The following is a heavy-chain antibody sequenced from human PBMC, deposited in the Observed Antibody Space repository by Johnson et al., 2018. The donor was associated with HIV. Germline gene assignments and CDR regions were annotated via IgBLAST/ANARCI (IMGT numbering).Heavy chain of an antibody. D-gene: IGHD1-1*01. CDR2: ISYDGSNK. CDR3: ARREGTTGTFSAFDI. CDR1: GFTFSSYG. Sequence: QVQLVESGGGVVQPGRSLRLSCAASGFTFSSYGMHWVRQAPGKGLEWVAVISYDGSNKYYADSVKGRFTISRDNSKNTLYVQMNSLRAEDTALYYCARREGTTGTFSAFDIWGQGTMVTVSS. J-gene: IGHJ3*02. V-gene: IGHV3-30*03.